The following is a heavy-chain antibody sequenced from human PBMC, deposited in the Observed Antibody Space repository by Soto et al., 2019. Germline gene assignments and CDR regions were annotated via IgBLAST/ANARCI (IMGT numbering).Heavy chain of an antibody. V-gene: IGHV3-30*18. CDR1: GFTFSSYG. D-gene: IGHD3-10*01. CDR3: AKVVRGVILPYFDY. Sequence: GGSLRLSCAASGFTFSSYGMHWVRQAPGKGLGWVAVISYDGSNKYYADSVKGRFTISRANSKNTLYLQMNSLRAEDTAVYYLAKVVRGVILPYFDYWGQGTLVTVSS. CDR2: ISYDGSNK. J-gene: IGHJ4*02.